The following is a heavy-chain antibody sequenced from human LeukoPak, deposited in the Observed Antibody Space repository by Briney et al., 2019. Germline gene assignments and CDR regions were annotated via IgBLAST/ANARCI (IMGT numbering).Heavy chain of an antibody. CDR1: GFTFDDYA. CDR2: ISWNSGSI. CDR3: AKGQVDVAAAGPFDY. V-gene: IGHV3-9*01. J-gene: IGHJ4*02. D-gene: IGHD6-13*01. Sequence: PGRSLRLSCAASGFTFDDYAMHWVRHAPGKGLEWVSGISWNSGSIGYADSVKGRFTISRDNAKNSLYLQMNSLRAEDTALYYCAKGQVDVAAAGPFDYWGQGTLVTVSS.